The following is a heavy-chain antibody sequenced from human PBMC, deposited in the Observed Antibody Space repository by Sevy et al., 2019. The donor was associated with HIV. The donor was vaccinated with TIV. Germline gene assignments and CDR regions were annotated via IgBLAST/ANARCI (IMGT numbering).Heavy chain of an antibody. CDR3: ARHSAIVVVPAAIGVDGIDV. V-gene: IGHV5-51*01. Sequence: GESLKFSCKGSGYSFTSYWIGWVRQMPGKGLEWMGIIYPGDSDTRYSPSFQGQVTISADKSISTAYLQWSSLKASDTAMYYCARHSAIVVVPAAIGVDGIDVRGQGTTVTVSS. D-gene: IGHD2-2*01. CDR2: IYPGDSDT. CDR1: GYSFTSYW. J-gene: IGHJ6*02.